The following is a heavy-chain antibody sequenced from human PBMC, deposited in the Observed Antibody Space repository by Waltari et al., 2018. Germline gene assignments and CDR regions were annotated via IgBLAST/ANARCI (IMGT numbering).Heavy chain of an antibody. Sequence: QVQLQESGPGLVKPSETLSLTCTVSGYSISSGYYWGWIRQPPGKGLEWIGSIYHSGSTYYTPSLKSRVTISVDTSKNQFSLKVSSMTAADTAVYYCAKYSGYDFDYWGQGTLVTVSS. CDR2: IYHSGST. V-gene: IGHV4-38-2*02. CDR3: AKYSGYDFDY. D-gene: IGHD5-12*01. CDR1: GYSISSGYY. J-gene: IGHJ4*02.